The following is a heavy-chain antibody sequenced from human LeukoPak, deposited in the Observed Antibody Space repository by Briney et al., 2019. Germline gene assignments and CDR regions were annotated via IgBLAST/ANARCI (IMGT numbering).Heavy chain of an antibody. CDR2: IYHSGST. CDR1: GYSISSGYY. J-gene: IGHJ1*01. CDR3: ASLYYYGSGSYPEYFQH. D-gene: IGHD3-10*01. Sequence: PSETLSLTCAVSGYSISSGYYWGWIRQPPGKGLEWIGSIYHSGSTYYNPSLKSRVTISVDTSKNQFSLTLSSVTAADTAVYYCASLYYYGSGSYPEYFQHWGEGALVTVSS. V-gene: IGHV4-38-2*01.